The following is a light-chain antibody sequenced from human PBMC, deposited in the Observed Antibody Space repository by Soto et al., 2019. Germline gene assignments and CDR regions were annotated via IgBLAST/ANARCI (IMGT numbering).Light chain of an antibody. CDR1: SSDVGGYNY. J-gene: IGLJ1*01. CDR2: DVS. V-gene: IGLV2-14*03. CDR3: SSYTASSTYV. Sequence: QLVLTQPASVSGSPGQSITISCTGTSSDVGGYNYVSWYQHHPGKAPKLMIFDVSNRPSGVSNRFSGSKSGNTASLTISGLQAEGEADYYCSSYTASSTYVFGTGTKLTVL.